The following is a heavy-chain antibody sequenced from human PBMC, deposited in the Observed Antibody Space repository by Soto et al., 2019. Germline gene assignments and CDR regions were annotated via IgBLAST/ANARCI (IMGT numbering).Heavy chain of an antibody. CDR2: ISAHNGNT. CDR3: ARGTSEPRRIFYDY. D-gene: IGHD1-1*01. V-gene: IGHV1-18*01. CDR1: GYTFTSYG. J-gene: IGHJ4*02. Sequence: QVQLVQSGAEVKKPGASVKVSCKASGYTFTSYGISWVRQAPGQGLEWMGWISAHNGNTNYAQKLQGRGTLTTDTSTSTAFRGLRSLRSDDKAGYYWARGTSEPRRIFYDYWGQGTLVTVSS.